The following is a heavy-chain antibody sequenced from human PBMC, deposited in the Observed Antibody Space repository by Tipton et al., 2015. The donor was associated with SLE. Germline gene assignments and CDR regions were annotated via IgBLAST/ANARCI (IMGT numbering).Heavy chain of an antibody. J-gene: IGHJ4*02. V-gene: IGHV3-11*04. CDR3: ARDDDDDFWGSPPGEY. Sequence: SLRLSCAASGFTFSDHYFTWIRQLPGKGLEWISYISSRGKTTYYGESVKGRFPISRDNAKNSVSLQMNSLRDDDPAVYYCARDDDDDFWGSPPGEYWSQGAVVTVAS. CDR2: ISSRGKTT. CDR1: GFTFSDHY. D-gene: IGHD3-16*01.